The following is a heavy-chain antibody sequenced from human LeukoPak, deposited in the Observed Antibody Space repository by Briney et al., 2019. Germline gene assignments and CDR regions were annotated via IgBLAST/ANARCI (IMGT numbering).Heavy chain of an antibody. V-gene: IGHV3-23*01. CDR1: GFTFSSDG. D-gene: IGHD6-13*01. J-gene: IGHJ4*02. CDR3: AKAGYSSSWPLDY. CDR2: LSGSGSTT. Sequence: PGGSLRLSCAASGFTFSSDGMSWVRQAPGKGLEGVSALSGSGSTTYYADSVKGRFTTSRDNSKNTLFLEMNSLRVEDTAVYYCAKAGYSSSWPLDYWGQGTQVTVSS.